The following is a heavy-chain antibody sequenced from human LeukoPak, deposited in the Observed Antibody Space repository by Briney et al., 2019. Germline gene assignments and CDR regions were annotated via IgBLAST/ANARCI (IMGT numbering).Heavy chain of an antibody. V-gene: IGHV4-34*01. Sequence: SETLSLTCAVYGGSFSVYYWSWIRQPPGKGLEWIGEINHSGSTNYNPSLKSRVTISVDTSKNQFSLKLSSVTAADTAVYYCARARGFLEWLLYHTKNWFDPWGQGTLVTVSS. J-gene: IGHJ5*02. D-gene: IGHD3-3*01. CDR3: ARARGFLEWLLYHTKNWFDP. CDR2: INHSGST. CDR1: GGSFSVYY.